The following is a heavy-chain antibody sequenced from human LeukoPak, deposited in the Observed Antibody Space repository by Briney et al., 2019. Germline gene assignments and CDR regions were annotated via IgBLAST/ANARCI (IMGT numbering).Heavy chain of an antibody. CDR2: IRYDGSNK. CDR1: GFTFSSYW. Sequence: GGSLRLSCAASGFTFSSYWMSWVRQAPGKGLEWVAFIRYDGSNKYYADSVKGRFTISRDNSKNTLYLQMNSLRAEDTAVYYCVRGVVAATTAGDAFDIWGQGTMVTVSS. V-gene: IGHV3-30*02. D-gene: IGHD2-15*01. CDR3: VRGVVAATTAGDAFDI. J-gene: IGHJ3*02.